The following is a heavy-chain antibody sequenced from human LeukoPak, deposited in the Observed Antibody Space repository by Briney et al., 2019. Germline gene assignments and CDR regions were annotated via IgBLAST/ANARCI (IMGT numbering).Heavy chain of an antibody. CDR3: ARRGYYYDSSGYYQYYFDY. J-gene: IGHJ4*02. D-gene: IGHD3-22*01. CDR2: IYTSGST. Sequence: SETLSLTCTVSGGSISSGDYYWSWIRQPPGKGLEWIGNIYTSGSTNYNPSLKSRVTISVDTSKNQFSLKLSSVTAADTAVYYCARRGYYYDSSGYYQYYFDYWGQGTLVTVSS. V-gene: IGHV4-61*09. CDR1: GGSISSGDYY.